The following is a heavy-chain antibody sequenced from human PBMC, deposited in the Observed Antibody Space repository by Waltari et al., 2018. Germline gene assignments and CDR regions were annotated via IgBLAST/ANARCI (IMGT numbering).Heavy chain of an antibody. D-gene: IGHD6-19*01. J-gene: IGHJ4*02. CDR2: VILCFGTA. CDR1: GGTFSSYA. V-gene: IGHV1-69*01. Sequence: QVQLVQSGAEVKKPGSSVKVSCTASGGTFSSYAISWVRQAPGQGLEWLGGVILCFGTANDAKKSQGGVRITADESTSTAYMELSSLRAEDTAVYYGARDPAESSGWYGGLDYWGQGTLVTVSS. CDR3: ARDPAESSGWYGGLDY.